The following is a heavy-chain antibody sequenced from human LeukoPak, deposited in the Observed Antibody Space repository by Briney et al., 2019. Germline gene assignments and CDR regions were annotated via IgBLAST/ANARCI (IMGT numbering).Heavy chain of an antibody. Sequence: GGSLRLSCAASGLTFSNAWMSWVRQAPGKGLEWVGRIKSKTDGGTTDYAAPVKGRFTISRDDSKNTLYLQMNSLKTEDTAVYYCTTSRRGKDTAIDYWGQGTLVTVSS. J-gene: IGHJ4*02. D-gene: IGHD5-18*01. CDR3: TTSRRGKDTAIDY. V-gene: IGHV3-15*05. CDR1: GLTFSNAW. CDR2: IKSKTDGGTT.